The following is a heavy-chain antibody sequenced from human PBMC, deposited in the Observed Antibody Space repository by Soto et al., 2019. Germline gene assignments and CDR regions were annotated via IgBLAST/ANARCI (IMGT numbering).Heavy chain of an antibody. D-gene: IGHD6-13*01. V-gene: IGHV3-30*18. CDR3: AKVPLAAAGPSPFDY. Sequence: QVQLVESGGGVVQPGRSLRLSCAASGFTFSSYGMHWVRQAPGKGLEWVAVISYDGSNKYYADSVKGRFTISRDNSKNTLYLQMNSLRAEDTAVYYCAKVPLAAAGPSPFDYWGQGTLVTVSS. CDR2: ISYDGSNK. J-gene: IGHJ4*02. CDR1: GFTFSSYG.